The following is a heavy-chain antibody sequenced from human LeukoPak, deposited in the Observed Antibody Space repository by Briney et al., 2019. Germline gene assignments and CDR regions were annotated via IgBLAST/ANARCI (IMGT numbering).Heavy chain of an antibody. J-gene: IGHJ4*02. CDR3: ARWSGRYDY. CDR2: INSNSGGT. V-gene: IGHV1-2*02. CDR1: GGTFSSYA. Sequence: ASVKVSCKASGGTFSSYATSWVRQAPGQGLEWMGWINSNSGGTNYAQKFQGRVTMTRDTSISTAYMELSRLRSDDTAVYYCARWSGRYDYWGQGTLVTVSS. D-gene: IGHD1-26*01.